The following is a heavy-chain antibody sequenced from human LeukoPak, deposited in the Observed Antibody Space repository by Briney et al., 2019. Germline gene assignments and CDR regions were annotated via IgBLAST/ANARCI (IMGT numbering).Heavy chain of an antibody. CDR2: ITSSSSYT. CDR1: GFTFSDDY. V-gene: IGHV3-11*06. Sequence: GGSLRLSCAASGFTFSDDYMTWIRQAPGKGLEWVSYITSSSSYTNYADSVKGRFTVSRDNAKNSLYLQMNSLRAEDTAVYYCARGCGGNCYLNDYWGQGTLVTVSS. D-gene: IGHD2-15*01. CDR3: ARGCGGNCYLNDY. J-gene: IGHJ4*02.